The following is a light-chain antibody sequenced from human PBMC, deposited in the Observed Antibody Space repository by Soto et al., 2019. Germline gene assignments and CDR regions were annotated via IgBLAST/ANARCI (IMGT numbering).Light chain of an antibody. Sequence: QSALTQPASVSGSPGQSITISCTGTSSDVGGYNYVSWYQQHPGKAPKLMIYGVSNRPSGVSNRFSGSKSGNTASLTISGLQAEDEADYYCSSYTSSSASFGTGIKLTVL. CDR1: SSDVGGYNY. V-gene: IGLV2-14*01. CDR2: GVS. CDR3: SSYTSSSAS. J-gene: IGLJ1*01.